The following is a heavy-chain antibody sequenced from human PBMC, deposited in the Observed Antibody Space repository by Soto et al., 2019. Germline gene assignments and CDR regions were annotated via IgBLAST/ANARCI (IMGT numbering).Heavy chain of an antibody. D-gene: IGHD2-15*01. CDR1: GFTFSSYG. V-gene: IGHV3-30*18. Sequence: QVQLVESGGGVVQPGRSLRLSCAASGFTFSSYGMHWVRQAPGKGLEWVAVISYDGSNKYYADSVKGRFTISRDNSKNTLDLQMNSLGAEDTAVYYCAKDASDIVVVVAATGGWFDPWGQGTLVTVSS. J-gene: IGHJ5*02. CDR2: ISYDGSNK. CDR3: AKDASDIVVVVAATGGWFDP.